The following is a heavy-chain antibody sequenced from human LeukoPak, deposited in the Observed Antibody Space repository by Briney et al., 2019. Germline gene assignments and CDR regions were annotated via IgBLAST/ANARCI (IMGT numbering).Heavy chain of an antibody. V-gene: IGHV4-4*02. CDR3: ARGPRITIFGVVMANDAFDI. CDR2: IYHSGST. D-gene: IGHD3-3*01. J-gene: IGHJ3*02. Sequence: SETLSLTCAVSGGSISSSNWWSWVRPPPGKGLEWIGEIYHSGSTNYNPSLKSRVTISVDKSKNQFSLKLSSVTAADTAVYYCARGPRITIFGVVMANDAFDIWGQGTMVTVSS. CDR1: GGSISSSNW.